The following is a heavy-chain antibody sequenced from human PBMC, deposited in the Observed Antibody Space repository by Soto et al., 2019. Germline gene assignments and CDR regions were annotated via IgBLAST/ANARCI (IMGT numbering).Heavy chain of an antibody. V-gene: IGHV3-11*06. CDR2: ISSSSSYT. CDR1: GFTFSDYY. CDR3: ARTPDCTNGVCSAGFDY. D-gene: IGHD2-8*01. Sequence: PGGSLRLSCAASGFTFSDYYMSWIRQAPGKGLEWVSYISSSSSYTNYADSVKGRFTISRDNAMNSLYLQMNSLRAEDTAVYYCARTPDCTNGVCSAGFDYWGQGTLVTVSS. J-gene: IGHJ4*02.